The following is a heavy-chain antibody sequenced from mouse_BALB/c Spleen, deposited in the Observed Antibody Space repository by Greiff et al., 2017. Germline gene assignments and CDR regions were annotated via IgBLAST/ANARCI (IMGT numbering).Heavy chain of an antibody. CDR3: AGHGYGKSLNC. V-gene: IGHV5-6-2*01. CDR1: GFTFSSYY. J-gene: IGHJ2*01. Sequence: EVQRVESGGGLVKPGGSLKLSCAASGFTFSSYYMSWVRQTPEKRLELVAAINSNGGSTYYPDTVSGRFTISRDNAKNTLYLQMSSLKSEATALYYCAGHGYGKSLNCGGQGTTLTVSS. CDR2: INSNGGST. D-gene: IGHD2-10*02.